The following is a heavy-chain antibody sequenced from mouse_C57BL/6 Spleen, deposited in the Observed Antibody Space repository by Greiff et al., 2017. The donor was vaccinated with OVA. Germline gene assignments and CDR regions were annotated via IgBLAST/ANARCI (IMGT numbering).Heavy chain of an antibody. J-gene: IGHJ3*01. CDR3: TGGKRAWFAY. V-gene: IGHV1-15*01. CDR1: GYTFTDYE. D-gene: IGHD2-1*01. CDR2: IDPETGGT. Sequence: QVQLQQSGAELVRPGASVTLSCKASGYTFTDYEMHWVKQTPVHGLEWIGAIDPETGGTAYNQKFKGKAILTADKSSSTAYMELRSLTSEDSAVYYCTGGKRAWFAYWGQGTLVTVSA.